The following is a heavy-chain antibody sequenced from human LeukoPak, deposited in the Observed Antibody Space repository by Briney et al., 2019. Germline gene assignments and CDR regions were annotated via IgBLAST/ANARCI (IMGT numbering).Heavy chain of an antibody. CDR3: ARVAARVSLDY. Sequence: PGGSLRLSCAASGFTFSSYSMHWARQAPGKGLEYVSAISSNGGNTYYANSVKGRFTISRDNSKNTLYLQMGSLRAEDMAVYYCARVAARVSLDYWGQGTLVTVSS. V-gene: IGHV3-64*01. CDR2: ISSNGGNT. CDR1: GFTFSSYS. D-gene: IGHD2-15*01. J-gene: IGHJ4*02.